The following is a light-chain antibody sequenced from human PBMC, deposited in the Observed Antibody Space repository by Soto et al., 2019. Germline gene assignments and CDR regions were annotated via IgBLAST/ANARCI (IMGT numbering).Light chain of an antibody. CDR1: QRITTY. CDR3: QPTYRTPYT. Sequence: IHMTQYPSSLSASVGDRVTITCRASQRITTYLNWYQQQPGKAPKLLLSTAGTLQRGVPSRLSASVSGTDFTLTITTLQPQDFATYFCQPTYRTPYTFGQGTKLEIK. V-gene: IGKV1-39*01. J-gene: IGKJ2*01. CDR2: TAG.